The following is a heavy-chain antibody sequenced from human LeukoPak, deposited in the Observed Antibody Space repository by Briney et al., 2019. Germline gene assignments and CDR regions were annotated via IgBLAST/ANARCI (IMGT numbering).Heavy chain of an antibody. CDR2: IYSGGST. D-gene: IGHD3-9*01. CDR3: AKDQYDDIALDY. J-gene: IGHJ4*02. Sequence: GGSLRLSCAASGFTVSSNYMSWVRQAPGKGLEWVSVIYSGGSTYYAGSVKGRFTISRDNSKNTLYLQMNSLRAEDTAVYYCAKDQYDDIALDYWGQGTLVTVSS. V-gene: IGHV3-53*05. CDR1: GFTVSSNY.